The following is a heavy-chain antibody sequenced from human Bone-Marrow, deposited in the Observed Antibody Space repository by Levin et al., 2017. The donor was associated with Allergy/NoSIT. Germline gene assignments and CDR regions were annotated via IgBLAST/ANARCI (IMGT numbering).Heavy chain of an antibody. V-gene: IGHV3-23*01. CDR1: GFTFSNYA. CDR2: ISGGGST. J-gene: IGHJ6*02. Sequence: GGSLRLSCAASGFTFSNYAMTWVRQAPGKGLEWVSGISGGGSTYYGDSVKGRFTISRDNSKNTLDLQMNSLTAEDTAIYYCAKEELGGGWYYHGMDVWGQGTTVSVSS. CDR3: AKEELGGGWYYHGMDV. D-gene: IGHD2-8*02.